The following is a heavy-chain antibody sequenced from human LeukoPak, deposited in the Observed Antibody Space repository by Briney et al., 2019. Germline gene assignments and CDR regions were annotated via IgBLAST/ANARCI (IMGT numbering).Heavy chain of an antibody. CDR2: IYHSGST. CDR1: GYSISSGYY. D-gene: IGHD2-2*02. CDR3: ARQVYYCTSTSCYITGLFDY. V-gene: IGHV4-38-2*01. Sequence: SETLSLTCAVSGYSISSGYYWGWIRQPPGKGLEWIGSIYHSGSTYYNPSLKSRVTISVDTSKNQFSLKLSSVTAADTAVYYCARQVYYCTSTSCYITGLFDYWGQGTLVTVSS. J-gene: IGHJ4*02.